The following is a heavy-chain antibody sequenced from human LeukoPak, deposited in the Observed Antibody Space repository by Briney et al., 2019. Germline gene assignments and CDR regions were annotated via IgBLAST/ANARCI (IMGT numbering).Heavy chain of an antibody. Sequence: SETLSLTCVVSGDCITNSAYSWSWIRQPPSKGLEWIGYIFHTGSTFYNPYLKSRVTISVDNYKKQFPLRLSSVTAADTAVYYCARELWFANAPGSWLDPWGQGTLVTVSS. J-gene: IGHJ5*02. CDR3: ARELWFANAPGSWLDP. V-gene: IGHV4-30-2*01. CDR1: GDCITNSAYS. D-gene: IGHD3-10*01. CDR2: IFHTGST.